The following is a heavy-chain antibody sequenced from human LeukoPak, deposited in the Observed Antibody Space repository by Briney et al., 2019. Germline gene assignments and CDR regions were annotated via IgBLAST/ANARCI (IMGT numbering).Heavy chain of an antibody. D-gene: IGHD1-26*01. CDR2: IRNKANSYTT. CDR3: ARVRYLGEGGSYLDN. V-gene: IGHV3-72*01. J-gene: IGHJ4*02. Sequence: GGSLRLSCTTSGFSFTDHYMDWVRQAPGKGLEWVGRIRNKANSYTTQNAASVKGRFTISRDDSKNSLYLQMNSLKTEDSAVYYCARVRYLGEGGSYLDNWGQGTLVTVSS. CDR1: GFSFTDHY.